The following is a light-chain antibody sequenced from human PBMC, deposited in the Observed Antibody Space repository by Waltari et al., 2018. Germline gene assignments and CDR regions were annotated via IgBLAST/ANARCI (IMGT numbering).Light chain of an antibody. Sequence: SSVLTQPPSVSVAPGKAARIPCGGNSIGSRRVHWHQPKPGQASVLVIYYDSDRHSAVPVRSAVANSGNTATLTISRVEAGDEAAYYCQLWESGSDRVVFGGGTKLTVL. V-gene: IGLV3-21*01. J-gene: IGLJ2*01. CDR1: SIGSRR. CDR2: YDS. CDR3: QLWESGSDRVV.